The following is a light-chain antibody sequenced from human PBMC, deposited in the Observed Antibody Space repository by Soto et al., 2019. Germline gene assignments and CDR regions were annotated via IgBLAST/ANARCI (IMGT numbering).Light chain of an antibody. CDR2: EGS. V-gene: IGLV2-23*01. Sequence: SALTQPASVSGSPGQSITISCTGTSSDVGSYNLVSWYQQHPGKAPKLMIYEGSKWPSGVSNRFSGSKSGNTASLTISGLQAEDEADYYCCSYAGVGVFGGGTQLTVL. CDR1: SSDVGSYNL. J-gene: IGLJ2*01. CDR3: CSYAGVGV.